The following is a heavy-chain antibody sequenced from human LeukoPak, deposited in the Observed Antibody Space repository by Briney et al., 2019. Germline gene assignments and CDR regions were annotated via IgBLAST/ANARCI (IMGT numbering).Heavy chain of an antibody. CDR3: ARHFGLGVGSRFLDL. J-gene: IGHJ2*01. CDR2: IYYRGMT. CDR1: GGSIGSSSYY. V-gene: IGHV4-39*01. D-gene: IGHD3/OR15-3a*01. Sequence: SETLSLTCTVSGGSIGSSSYYWGWVRQPPGKGLEWIGTIYYRGMTNYNPSLERRLTITVDTSKNQFSLRLNSVTAADTAVYYCARHFGLGVGSRFLDLWGRGTLVTVSA.